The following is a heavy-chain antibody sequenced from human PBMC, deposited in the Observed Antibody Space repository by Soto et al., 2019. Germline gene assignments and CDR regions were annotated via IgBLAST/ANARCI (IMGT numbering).Heavy chain of an antibody. CDR3: ACSYYYASSGYSDAFDI. J-gene: IGHJ3*02. CDR1: GFTFSSYA. V-gene: IGHV3-23*01. D-gene: IGHD3-22*01. CDR2: ISGSGGST. Sequence: PGGSLRLSCAASGFTFSSYAMSWVRQAPGKGLEWVSAISGSGGSTYYADSVKGRFTISRDNSKNTLYLQMNSLRAEDTAVYYCACSYYYASSGYSDAFDIWGQGTLVTVSS.